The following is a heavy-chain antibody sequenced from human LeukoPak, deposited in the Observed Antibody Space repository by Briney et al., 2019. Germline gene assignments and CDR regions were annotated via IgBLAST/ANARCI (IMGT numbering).Heavy chain of an antibody. CDR3: ARDTGHYYYGSGTNWFDP. J-gene: IGHJ5*02. D-gene: IGHD3-10*01. CDR2: IYYSGST. V-gene: IGHV4-31*03. CDR1: GGSISSGGYY. Sequence: SETLSLTCTVSGGSISSGGYYWSWIRQHPGKGLEWIGYIYYSGSTYYNPSLKSRVTISVDTSKNQFSLKLSSVTAADTAVYYCARDTGHYYYGSGTNWFDPWGQGTLVTVSS.